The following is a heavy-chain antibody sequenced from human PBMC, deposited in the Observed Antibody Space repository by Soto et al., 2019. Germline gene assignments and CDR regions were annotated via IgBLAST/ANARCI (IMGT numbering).Heavy chain of an antibody. CDR2: ISTSGGST. J-gene: IGHJ5*01. Sequence: VHLLESGGGLVQPGASLRLSCAASGFTFSNYAMGWVRQGPGKGLEWVSGISTSGGSTYYADAVEGRFTISRENSKNTLYLQMSGLRAEDTALYYCAKYHYDTRGSFDSWGQGALVTVSS. CDR3: AKYHYDTRGSFDS. D-gene: IGHD3-22*01. V-gene: IGHV3-23*01. CDR1: GFTFSNYA.